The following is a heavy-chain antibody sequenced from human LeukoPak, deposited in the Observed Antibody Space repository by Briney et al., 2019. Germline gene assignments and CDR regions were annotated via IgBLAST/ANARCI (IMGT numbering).Heavy chain of an antibody. CDR1: GGSISSGDYY. V-gene: IGHV4-30-4*08. CDR2: TYYSGST. CDR3: ARGYSNFPYYYMDV. Sequence: ASQTLSLTCTVSGGSISSGDYYWNWIRQPPGKGLEWIGYTYYSGSTYYNPSLKSRVTISVDTSKNQFSLQLSSVTAADTAVYYCARGYSNFPYYYMDVWGKGTTVTVSS. D-gene: IGHD4-11*01. J-gene: IGHJ6*03.